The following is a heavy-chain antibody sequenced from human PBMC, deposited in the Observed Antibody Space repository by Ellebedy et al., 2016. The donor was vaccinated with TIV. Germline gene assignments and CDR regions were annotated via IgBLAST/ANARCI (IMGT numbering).Heavy chain of an antibody. V-gene: IGHV3-23*01. Sequence: GESLKISXAAFGFTFSTYAMAWVRQAPGKGLEWVSTFSRSGATVYADSVKGRFTISRDTSKNTLFLQMNSLRVEDTAVYYCAKEPYELGRGLDYWGQGTLVTVSA. J-gene: IGHJ4*02. CDR2: FSRSGAT. CDR3: AKEPYELGRGLDY. D-gene: IGHD7-27*01. CDR1: GFTFSTYA.